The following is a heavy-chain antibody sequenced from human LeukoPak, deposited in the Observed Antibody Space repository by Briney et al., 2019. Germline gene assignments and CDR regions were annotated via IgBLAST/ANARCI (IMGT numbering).Heavy chain of an antibody. CDR2: ISPTSAYI. V-gene: IGHV3-21*04. D-gene: IGHD1-26*01. Sequence: GGSLRLSCAATGFTLSGHSMNWVRQAPGKGLDWVSSISPTSAYIYYQDSVKGRFTISRDNSKNTLYLQLNSLRVEDTAVYYCTLLISGALDIWGQGTMVSVSS. CDR1: GFTLSGHS. CDR3: TLLISGALDI. J-gene: IGHJ3*02.